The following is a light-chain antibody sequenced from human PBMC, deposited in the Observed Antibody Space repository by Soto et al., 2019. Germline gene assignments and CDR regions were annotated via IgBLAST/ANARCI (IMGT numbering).Light chain of an antibody. V-gene: IGLV2-8*01. CDR3: SSYGGRYNYV. CDR2: EVS. Sequence: QAVVTQPPSAAGSPGQSVTISCTGTSTDVGGYNYVSWYQQYPGKAPKLMIYEVSKRPSGVPDRFSGSKSGNTASLTVSGLQAEDEADYYSSSYGGRYNYVFGTGTKLTVL. CDR1: STDVGGYNY. J-gene: IGLJ1*01.